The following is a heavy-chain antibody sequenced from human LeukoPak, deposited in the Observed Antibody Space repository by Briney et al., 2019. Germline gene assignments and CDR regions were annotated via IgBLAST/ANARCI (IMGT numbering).Heavy chain of an antibody. Sequence: GASVKVSCKASGYTFTSYAMNWVRQAPGQELEWMGWISAYNGNTNYAQKLQGRVTMTTDTSTSTAYMELRSLRSDDTAVYYCAMDTAMARRAFDIWGQGTMVTVSS. D-gene: IGHD5-18*01. CDR2: ISAYNGNT. J-gene: IGHJ3*02. CDR1: GYTFTSYA. CDR3: AMDTAMARRAFDI. V-gene: IGHV1-18*01.